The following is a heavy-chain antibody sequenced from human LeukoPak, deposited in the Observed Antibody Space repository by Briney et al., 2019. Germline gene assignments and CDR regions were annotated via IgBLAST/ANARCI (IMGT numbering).Heavy chain of an antibody. V-gene: IGHV3-30-3*01. CDR2: ISYDGSKE. CDR3: ARGLVRSGYYFDY. J-gene: IGHJ4*02. Sequence: GRSLRLSCAASGFTFSSYAMHWVRQAPGKGLEWVTVISYDGSKEYYADSVKGRFTISRDNSKNTLYLQMNNLRAEDTAVYYCARGLVRSGYYFDYWGQGTLVTVSS. CDR1: GFTFSSYA. D-gene: IGHD3-9*01.